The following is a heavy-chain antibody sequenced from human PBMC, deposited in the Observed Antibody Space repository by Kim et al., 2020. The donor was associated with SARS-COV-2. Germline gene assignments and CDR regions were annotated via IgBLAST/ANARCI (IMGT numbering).Heavy chain of an antibody. V-gene: IGHV3-15*01. Sequence: PVKGRFSISRDDSKNTLYLQMNSLKSEDTAVYYCTTDPPTITIFGVVIAVPWGQGTMVTVSS. CDR3: TTDPPTITIFGVVIAVP. D-gene: IGHD3-3*01. J-gene: IGHJ3*01.